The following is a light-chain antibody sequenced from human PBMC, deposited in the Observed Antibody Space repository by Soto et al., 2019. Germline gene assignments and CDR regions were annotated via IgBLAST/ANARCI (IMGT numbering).Light chain of an antibody. J-gene: IGLJ1*01. CDR1: SSDVGAYIY. Sequence: QSALTQPASVSGSPGQSITISCGGTSSDVGAYIYVSWYQQFPGKAPKLILYEVNNRPSGVSNRSSGSKSDTTASLTISGLQPEDEADYYCSAYSDIDTKVFGTGTKVTV. V-gene: IGLV2-14*03. CDR3: SAYSDIDTKV. CDR2: EVN.